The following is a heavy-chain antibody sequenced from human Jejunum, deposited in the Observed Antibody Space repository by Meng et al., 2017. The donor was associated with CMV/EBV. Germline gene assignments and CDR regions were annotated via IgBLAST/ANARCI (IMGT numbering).Heavy chain of an antibody. CDR2: INPNSGAT. D-gene: IGHD2-21*02. CDR1: GYSFTGYY. Sequence: KGSGYSFTGYYLHWVRQAPGQGLEWLGWINPNSGATSYAQNFQDRVTMTRDTSISTAYMELSRLRSDDTAVYYCARDSIGDSYFDYWGQGKLVTVSS. V-gene: IGHV1-2*02. CDR3: ARDSIGDSYFDY. J-gene: IGHJ4*02.